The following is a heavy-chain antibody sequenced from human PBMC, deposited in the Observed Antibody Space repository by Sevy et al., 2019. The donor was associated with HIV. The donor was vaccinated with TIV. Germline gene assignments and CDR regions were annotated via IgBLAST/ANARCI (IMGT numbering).Heavy chain of an antibody. CDR1: GFTFSDYY. V-gene: IGHV3-11*05. J-gene: IGHJ6*02. D-gene: IGHD4-17*01. CDR3: ARDGDYLGYYYGMDV. CDR2: INNSSRFI. Sequence: GGSLRLSCAASGFTFSDYYMSWIRQAPGKGPEWVSYINNSSRFINYVDSVKGRFTISRDNAKNSLYLQMNSLRAEDTAVYYCARDGDYLGYYYGMDVWGQGTTVTVSS.